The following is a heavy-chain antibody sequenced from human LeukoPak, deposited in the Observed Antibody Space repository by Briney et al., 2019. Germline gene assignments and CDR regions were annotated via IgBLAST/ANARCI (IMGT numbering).Heavy chain of an antibody. Sequence: GGSLRLSCAASGFTFSSYGMHWVRQAPGKGLEWVAVISYDGSNKYYADSVKGRFTISRDNSKNTLYLQMNSLRAEDTAVYYCAKDGRELLRSYFDYWGQGTVVTVSS. V-gene: IGHV3-30*18. CDR1: GFTFSSYG. CDR3: AKDGRELLRSYFDY. D-gene: IGHD1-26*01. CDR2: ISYDGSNK. J-gene: IGHJ4*02.